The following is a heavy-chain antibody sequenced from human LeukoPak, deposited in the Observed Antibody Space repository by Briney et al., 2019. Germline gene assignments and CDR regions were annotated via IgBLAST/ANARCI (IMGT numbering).Heavy chain of an antibody. D-gene: IGHD3-16*01. J-gene: IGHJ4*02. V-gene: IGHV3-33*01. CDR2: IWYDGSNK. CDR1: GXTFSSYG. Sequence: GALRLSCAASGXTFSSYGMHRVRQAPGKGLEWVAVIWYDGSNKYYADSVKGRFTISRDNSKNTLYLQMNSLRAEDTAVYYCARVDYDYVWGSYSLDYWGQGTLVTVSS. CDR3: ARVDYDYVWGSYSLDY.